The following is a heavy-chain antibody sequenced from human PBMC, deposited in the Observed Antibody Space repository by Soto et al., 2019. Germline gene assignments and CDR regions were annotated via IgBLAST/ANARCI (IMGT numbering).Heavy chain of an antibody. CDR1: GFTFSSYA. V-gene: IGHV3-23*01. Sequence: EVQLLESGGGLVQPGGSLRHSCAASGFTFSSYAMSWVRQAPGKGLEWVSAISGSGGSTYYADSAKGRRTISRDNSKNTMYLQMNSLRAEDTAMYYCARAKWFGDLSGDVFDLWGQGTMVTVSS. CDR3: ARAKWFGDLSGDVFDL. CDR2: ISGSGGST. D-gene: IGHD3-10*01. J-gene: IGHJ3*01.